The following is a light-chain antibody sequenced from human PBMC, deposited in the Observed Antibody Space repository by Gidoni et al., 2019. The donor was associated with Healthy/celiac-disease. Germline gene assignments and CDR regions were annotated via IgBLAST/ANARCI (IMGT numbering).Light chain of an antibody. CDR2: YKSDSYK. V-gene: IGLV5-45*02. CDR3: MFYHSSAVV. CDR1: SGINVGTYR. J-gene: IGLJ2*01. Sequence: QAVLTQPSSLSASPGASASLTRTLRSGINVGTYRIYWYQQKPGSPPQYLLRYKSDSYKQQGSGVPSRFSGSRDASANAGILLISGLQAEDEADYYCMFYHSSAVVFGGGTKLTVL.